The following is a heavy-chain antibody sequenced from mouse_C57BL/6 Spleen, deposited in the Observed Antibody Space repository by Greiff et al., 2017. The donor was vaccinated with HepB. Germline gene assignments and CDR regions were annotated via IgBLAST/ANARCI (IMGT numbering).Heavy chain of an antibody. V-gene: IGHV3-6*01. Sequence: ESGPGLVKPSQSLSLACSVTGYSITSGYYWNWIRQFPGNKLEWMGYISYDGSNNYNPSLKNRISITRDTSKNQVFLKLNSVTTEDTATYYCARTRETFDYWGQGTTLTVSS. CDR1: GYSITSGYY. J-gene: IGHJ2*01. CDR3: ARTRETFDY. CDR2: ISYDGSN.